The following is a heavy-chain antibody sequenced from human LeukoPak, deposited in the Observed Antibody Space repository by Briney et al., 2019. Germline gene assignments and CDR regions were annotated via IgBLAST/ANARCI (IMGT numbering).Heavy chain of an antibody. V-gene: IGHV3-23*01. CDR3: AKRRETDSSSWYVSSTPAP. CDR2: IIGSGGST. CDR1: GFTFSSYA. J-gene: IGHJ5*02. D-gene: IGHD6-13*01. Sequence: GGSLRLSCAASGFTFSSYAMSWVRQAPGRGLGWVSAIIGSGGSTYYADSVKGRFSISRANSKNTLYLQINSQRDEDTAVYYCAKRRETDSSSWYVSSTPAPGGQGTLVTVSS.